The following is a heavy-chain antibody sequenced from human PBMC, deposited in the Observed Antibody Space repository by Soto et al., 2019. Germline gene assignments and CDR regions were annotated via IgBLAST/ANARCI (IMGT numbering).Heavy chain of an antibody. D-gene: IGHD3-22*01. J-gene: IGHJ4*02. CDR1: RFIFNNYA. CDR3: ARDVISYYYDSSGFCDY. Sequence: QVQLVEPGGGVVQPGRSLRLSCAASRFIFNNYAMHWVRQAPGKGLEWVAVISFDGSNKYYADSVKGRFTISRDNSKNTLLLQMNSLRAEDTAVYYCARDVISYYYDSSGFCDYWGQGTLVTVSS. V-gene: IGHV3-30-3*01. CDR2: ISFDGSNK.